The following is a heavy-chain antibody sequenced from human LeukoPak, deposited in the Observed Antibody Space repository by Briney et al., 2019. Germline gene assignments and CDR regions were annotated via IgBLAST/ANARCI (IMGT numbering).Heavy chain of an antibody. V-gene: IGHV4-39*01. Sequence: SETLSLTCTVSGGFISSSSYYWGWIRQPPGKGLEWIGSIYYSGSTYYNPSLKSRVTISVDTSKNQISLKLSSVTAADTAVYYCARELRGCFDYWGQGTLVTVSS. CDR3: ARELRGCFDY. J-gene: IGHJ4*02. D-gene: IGHD1-7*01. CDR1: GGFISSSSYY. CDR2: IYYSGST.